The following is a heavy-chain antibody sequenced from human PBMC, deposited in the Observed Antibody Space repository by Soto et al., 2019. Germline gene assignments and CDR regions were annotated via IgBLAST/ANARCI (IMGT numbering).Heavy chain of an antibody. V-gene: IGHV1-18*01. CDR1: GYAFPHYV. Sequence: DSVKVSCKTSGYAFPHYVINWVRQAPGHGLEWMGFSTHTGNTNYAQNFQGRVVLTTDTSSSTAYMEVTSLRSDDTAVYYCARSGEHPLDYWG. CDR2: STHTGNT. J-gene: IGHJ4*01. D-gene: IGHD1-26*01. CDR3: ARSGEHPLDY.